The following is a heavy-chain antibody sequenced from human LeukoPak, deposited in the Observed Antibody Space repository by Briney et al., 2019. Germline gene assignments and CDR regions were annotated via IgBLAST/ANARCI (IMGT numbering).Heavy chain of an antibody. J-gene: IGHJ3*02. D-gene: IGHD5-18*01. CDR2: ISYDGSNK. V-gene: IGHV3-30*18. CDR1: GFTFSSYG. CDR3: AKVPGGYSYGYDAFDI. Sequence: GGSLRLSCAASGFTFSSYGMHWVRQAPGKGLEWVAVISYDGSNKYYADSVKGRFTISRDNSKNTLYLQMNSLRAEDTAVYYCAKVPGGYSYGYDAFDIWGQGTMDTVSS.